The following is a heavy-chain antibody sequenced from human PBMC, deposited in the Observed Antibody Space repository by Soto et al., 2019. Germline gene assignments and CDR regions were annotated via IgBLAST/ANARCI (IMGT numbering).Heavy chain of an antibody. V-gene: IGHV5-51*01. CDR2: IYPDDSDI. Sequence: RGESLKISCMGSGYKVSTWHNFTSYWIAWVRQMPGKGLEWMGIIYPDDSDIRYSPSFQGQVTISADRSISTAYLQWSSLRASDTAIYYCARYYNFGPLCYFDYWGQGALVTVSS. CDR3: ARYYNFGPLCYFDY. D-gene: IGHD1-1*01. J-gene: IGHJ4*02. CDR1: GYKVSTWHNFTSYW.